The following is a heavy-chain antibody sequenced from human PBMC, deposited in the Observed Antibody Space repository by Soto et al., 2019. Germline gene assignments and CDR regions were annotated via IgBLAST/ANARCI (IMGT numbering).Heavy chain of an antibody. CDR1: GYTFTSYA. CDR2: INAGNGNT. Sequence: ASVKVSCKASGYTFTSYAMHWVRQAPGQRLEWMGWINAGNGNTKYSQKFQGRVTITRDTSASTAYMELSSLRSEDTAVYYCARGGGWYVWFDPWGQGTLVTGLL. J-gene: IGHJ5*02. CDR3: ARGGGWYVWFDP. D-gene: IGHD6-19*01. V-gene: IGHV1-3*01.